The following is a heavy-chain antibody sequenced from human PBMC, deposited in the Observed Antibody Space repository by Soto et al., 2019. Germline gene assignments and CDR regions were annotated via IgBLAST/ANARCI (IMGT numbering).Heavy chain of an antibody. CDR2: IYYSGST. J-gene: IGHJ1*01. CDR1: GGSISTGGYY. CDR3: ATIGYYYDSSGPKYFPH. D-gene: IGHD3-22*01. Sequence: SETLSLTCTVSGGSISTGGYYWSWIRQHPGKGLECIGYIYYSGSTYYNPSLKSRVTISVDTSKNQFSLKLSSVTAADTAVYYCATIGYYYDSSGPKYFPHWAQGTLVTVSS. V-gene: IGHV4-31*03.